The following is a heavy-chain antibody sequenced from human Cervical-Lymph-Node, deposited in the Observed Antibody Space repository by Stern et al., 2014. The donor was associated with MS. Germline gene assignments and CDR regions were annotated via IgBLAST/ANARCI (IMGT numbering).Heavy chain of an antibody. Sequence: QVQLGQSGAEVKKPGASVKVSCKASGYTFTGYYMHWVRQAPGQGLEWMGWINPNSGGTNYAQKFQGWVTMTRDTSISTAYMELSRLRSDDTAVYYCAITHCSSTSCPFDYWGQGTLVTVSS. V-gene: IGHV1-2*04. CDR2: INPNSGGT. D-gene: IGHD2-2*01. J-gene: IGHJ4*02. CDR1: GYTFTGYY. CDR3: AITHCSSTSCPFDY.